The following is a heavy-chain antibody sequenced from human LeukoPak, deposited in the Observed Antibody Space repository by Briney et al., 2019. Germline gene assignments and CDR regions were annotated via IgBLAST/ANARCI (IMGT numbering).Heavy chain of an antibody. Sequence: GGSLRLSCAASGFTFITYAMHWVRQAPGKGLEWVAVISDDGSNKYYADSVKGRFTISRDNSKNTLYLQMNSLRPEDAAAYFCASARGYSDYDSDYWGQGTLVTVSS. CDR2: ISDDGSNK. V-gene: IGHV3-30*04. CDR1: GFTFITYA. CDR3: ASARGYSDYDSDY. D-gene: IGHD5-12*01. J-gene: IGHJ4*02.